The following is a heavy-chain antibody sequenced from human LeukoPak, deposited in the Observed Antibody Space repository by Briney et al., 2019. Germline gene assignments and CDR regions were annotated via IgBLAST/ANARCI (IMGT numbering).Heavy chain of an antibody. CDR2: IWYDGSNK. J-gene: IGHJ4*02. CDR3: ARDSYCIGANCHNGGFDY. Sequence: GGSLRLSCAASGFTFSSYGMHWVRQAPGKGLEWVAVIWYDGSNKYYADSVKGRFTVSRDNSGNTLYLQMNSLRAEDTAVYYCARDSYCIGANCHNGGFDYWGQGTLVTVSS. V-gene: IGHV3-33*01. D-gene: IGHD4/OR15-4a*01. CDR1: GFTFSSYG.